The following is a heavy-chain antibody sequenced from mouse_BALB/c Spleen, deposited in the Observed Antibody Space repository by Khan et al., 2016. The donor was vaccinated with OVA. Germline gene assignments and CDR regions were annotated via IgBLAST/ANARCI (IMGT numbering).Heavy chain of an antibody. J-gene: IGHJ3*01. CDR2: ISTYYGDA. Sequence: QVRLQQSGAELVRPGVSVKLSCKGSGYTFTDFAMHWVKQSHAKSLEWIGVISTYYGDATYNQKFKGKATMTVDKSSSTAYMELARLTSDDSAICSCARGSGNSRFAYWGQGTLVTVSA. V-gene: IGHV1S137*01. D-gene: IGHD1-3*01. CDR1: GYTFTDFA. CDR3: ARGSGNSRFAY.